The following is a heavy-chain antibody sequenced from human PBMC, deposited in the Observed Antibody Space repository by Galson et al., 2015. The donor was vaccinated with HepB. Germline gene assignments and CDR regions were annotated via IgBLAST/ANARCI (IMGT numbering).Heavy chain of an antibody. D-gene: IGHD6-19*01. Sequence: SLRLSCAASGFTFSSYAMHWVRQAPGKGLEWVAVISYDGSNKYYADSVKGRFTISRDNSKNTLYLQMNSLRAEDTAVYYCARDRGIAVAGLKFDYWGQGTLVTVSS. V-gene: IGHV3-30*04. CDR3: ARDRGIAVAGLKFDY. CDR2: ISYDGSNK. CDR1: GFTFSSYA. J-gene: IGHJ4*02.